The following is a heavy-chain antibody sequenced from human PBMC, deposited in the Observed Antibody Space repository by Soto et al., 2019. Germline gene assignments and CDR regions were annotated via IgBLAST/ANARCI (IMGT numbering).Heavy chain of an antibody. V-gene: IGHV1-69*13. CDR2: IIPIFDTA. CDR3: ASGPRSADYYYDSSGYYYNV. J-gene: IGHJ6*02. D-gene: IGHD3-22*01. CDR1: GGTFSSYA. Sequence: ASVKVSCKASGGTFSSYAISWVRQAPGQGLEWMGGIIPIFDTANYAQKFQGRVTITADESTSTAYMELSSLRSEDTAVYYCASGPRSADYYYDSSGYYYNVWGQGTTVTVSS.